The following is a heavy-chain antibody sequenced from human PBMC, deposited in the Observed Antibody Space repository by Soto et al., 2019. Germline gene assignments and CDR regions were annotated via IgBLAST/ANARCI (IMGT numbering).Heavy chain of an antibody. V-gene: IGHV3-33*01. CDR2: MGYNGSNK. Sequence: QVQLVESGGGGVQPGGSLRLPCAASGFTFNTWGMPGVRQAPGRGRVGGGVMGYNGSNKYYAHSVRAGFTISRDNSKNTLYLQMNSLRAEDTAVYYCARWGIAAGDYWGQGTLVTVSS. D-gene: IGHD6-13*01. CDR3: ARWGIAAGDY. CDR1: GFTFNTWG. J-gene: IGHJ4*02.